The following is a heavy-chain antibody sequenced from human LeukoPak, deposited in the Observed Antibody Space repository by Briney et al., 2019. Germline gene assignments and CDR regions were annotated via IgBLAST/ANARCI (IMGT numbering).Heavy chain of an antibody. CDR3: ARDIDKTAMLFKGFDT. J-gene: IGHJ5*02. CDR2: IYTSGST. Sequence: SETLSLTCTVSGGSISSGSYYWSWIRQPAGKGLEWIGRIYTSGSTNYNPSLKSRVTISVDTSKNQFSLKLNSVTAADTAVYYCARDIDKTAMLFKGFDTWGQGTLVTVSS. D-gene: IGHD5-18*01. V-gene: IGHV4-61*02. CDR1: GGSISSGSYY.